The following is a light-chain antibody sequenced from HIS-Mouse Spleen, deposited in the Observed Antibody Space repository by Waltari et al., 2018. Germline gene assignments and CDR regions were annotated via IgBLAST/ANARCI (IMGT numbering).Light chain of an antibody. CDR1: SSDVGGYNY. V-gene: IGLV2-8*01. CDR2: EVS. CDR3: SSYAGSNNYV. J-gene: IGLJ1*01. Sequence: QSALTQPPSASGSPGQAVTISCTGTSSDVGGYNYVSAYQQHPGKAPKHMIYEVSTSTLWVPDRFSGSKSGNTASLTVSGLQAEDEADYYCSSYAGSNNYVFGTGTKVTVL.